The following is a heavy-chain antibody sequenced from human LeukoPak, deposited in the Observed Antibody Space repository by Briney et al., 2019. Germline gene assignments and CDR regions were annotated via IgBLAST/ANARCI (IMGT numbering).Heavy chain of an antibody. V-gene: IGHV3-74*01. Sequence: GGSLRLSCAASGFTFSSYWMHWVRQAPGKGLVWVSRINDDETVTNYADSVKGRFTISRDNAKNTLYLQMNSLRAEDTAVYFCARDLGSGGSCYRNWGQGTLVTVTS. J-gene: IGHJ4*02. CDR3: ARDLGSGGSCYRN. CDR2: INDDETVT. CDR1: GFTFSSYW. D-gene: IGHD2-15*01.